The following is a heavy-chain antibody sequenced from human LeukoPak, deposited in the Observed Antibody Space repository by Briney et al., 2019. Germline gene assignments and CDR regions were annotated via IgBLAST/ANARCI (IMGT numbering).Heavy chain of an antibody. J-gene: IGHJ3*02. CDR1: GFTFSSYA. CDR2: ISGSGGST. Sequence: PGGSLRLSCAASGFTFSSYAMSWVRQAPGKGLEWVSAISGSGGSTYYADSVKGRFTISRDNAKNSLYLQMNSLRAEDSAVYYCARYYDSSDYYYEDAFDIWGQGTMVTVSS. V-gene: IGHV3-23*01. CDR3: ARYYDSSDYYYEDAFDI. D-gene: IGHD3-22*01.